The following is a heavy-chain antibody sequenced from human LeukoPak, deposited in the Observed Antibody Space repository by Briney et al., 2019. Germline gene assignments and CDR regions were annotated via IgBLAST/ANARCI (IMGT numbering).Heavy chain of an antibody. CDR1: GGTFSNYP. Sequence: GASVKVSCKTSGGTFSNYPITWVRQAPGQGLEWVGGIIPIFGSANTAQKFQGRVTITADESTSTAYMEPSSLRSEDTAVYYCARDYVRGQQLTHYWGQGTLVTVSS. J-gene: IGHJ4*02. V-gene: IGHV1-69*13. D-gene: IGHD6-13*01. CDR3: ARDYVRGQQLTHY. CDR2: IIPIFGSA.